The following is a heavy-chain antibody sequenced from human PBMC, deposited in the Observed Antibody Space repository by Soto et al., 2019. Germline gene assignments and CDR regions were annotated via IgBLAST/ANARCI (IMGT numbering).Heavy chain of an antibody. V-gene: IGHV1-18*01. CDR1: GYTFTSYG. J-gene: IGHJ4*02. D-gene: IGHD6-6*01. CDR3: ARDLSYSSSSQIDY. CDR2: ISAYNGNT. Sequence: ASVKVSCQASGYTFTSYGISWVRRAPGQGLEWMGWISAYNGNTNYAQKLQGRVTMTTDTSTSTAYMELRSLRSDDTAVYYCARDLSYSSSSQIDYWGQGTLVTVSS.